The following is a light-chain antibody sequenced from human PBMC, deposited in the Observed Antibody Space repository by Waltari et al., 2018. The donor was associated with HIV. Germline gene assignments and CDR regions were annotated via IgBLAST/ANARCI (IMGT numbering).Light chain of an antibody. CDR3: CSYAGSSTWV. J-gene: IGLJ3*02. CDR2: DVS. Sequence: QSALTQPASVSGSPGQSIPISCPGTSSDVGGYNYVSWYQQHPGKAPKLMIYDVSKRPSGVSNRFSGSKSGNTASLTISGLQAEDEADYYCCSYAGSSTWVFGGGTKLTVL. CDR1: SSDVGGYNY. V-gene: IGLV2-23*02.